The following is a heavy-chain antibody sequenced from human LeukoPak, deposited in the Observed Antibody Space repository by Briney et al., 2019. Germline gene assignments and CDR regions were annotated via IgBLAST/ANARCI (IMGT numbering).Heavy chain of an antibody. J-gene: IGHJ4*02. D-gene: IGHD1-26*01. V-gene: IGHV3-23*03. CDR1: GFTFRSYA. Sequence: GGSLRLSCAASGFTFRSYAMNWVRQAPGKGLEWVSLMYSHGLTSYGDSVRGRFTISRDTSKNTLHLQMNSLRAEDTAIYYCVRDIGSYPPEKWGQGTLVTVSS. CDR3: VRDIGSYPPEK. CDR2: MYSHGLT.